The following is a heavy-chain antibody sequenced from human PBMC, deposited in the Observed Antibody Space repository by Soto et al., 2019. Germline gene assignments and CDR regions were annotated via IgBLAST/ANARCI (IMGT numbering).Heavy chain of an antibody. J-gene: IGHJ6*02. CDR2: IYYSGGT. D-gene: IGHD6-6*01. CDR3: ARAVAARDYYYGMDV. CDR1: GGSISSVGYY. V-gene: IGHV4-30-4*01. Sequence: SETLSLTCTVSGGSISSVGYYWSWIRQPPGKGLEWIGYIYYSGGTYYNPSLKSRVTISVDTSKNQFSLKLSSVTAADTAVYYCARAVAARDYYYGMDVWGQGTTVTVSS.